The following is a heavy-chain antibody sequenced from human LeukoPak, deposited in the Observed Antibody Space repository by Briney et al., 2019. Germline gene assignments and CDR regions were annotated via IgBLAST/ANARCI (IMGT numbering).Heavy chain of an antibody. CDR3: ARGRGIAAGV. V-gene: IGHV4-39*07. J-gene: IGHJ4*02. D-gene: IGHD6-13*01. CDR2: INHSGST. CDR1: GGSISSSSYY. Sequence: SETLSLTCTVSGGSISSSSYYWSWIRQPPGKGLEWIGEINHSGSTNYNPSLKSRVTISVDTSKNQFSLKLSSVTAADTAVYYCARGRGIAAGVWGQGTLVTVSS.